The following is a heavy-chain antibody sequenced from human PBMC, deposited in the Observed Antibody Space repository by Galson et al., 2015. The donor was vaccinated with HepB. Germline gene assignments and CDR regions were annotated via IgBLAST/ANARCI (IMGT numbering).Heavy chain of an antibody. CDR2: IRYDGSNK. D-gene: IGHD6-19*01. Sequence: SLRLSCAASGFTFSSYGMHWVRQAPGKGLEWVAFIRYDGSNKYYADSVKGRFTISRDNSKNTLYLQMNSLRAEDTAVYYCAKGWGYSSGWYPRLFDYWGQGTLVTVSS. CDR3: AKGWGYSSGWYPRLFDY. V-gene: IGHV3-30*02. J-gene: IGHJ4*02. CDR1: GFTFSSYG.